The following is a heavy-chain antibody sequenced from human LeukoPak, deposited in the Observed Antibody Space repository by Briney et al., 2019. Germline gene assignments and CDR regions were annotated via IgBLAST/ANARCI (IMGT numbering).Heavy chain of an antibody. CDR3: ARGSSGWYMGFDY. D-gene: IGHD6-19*01. Sequence: PGGSLRLSCAASGFAFSSYEMNWVRQAPGKELEWVSYISSSGSTIYYADSVKGRFTISRDNAKNSLYLQMNSLRAEDTAVYYCARGSSGWYMGFDYWGQGTLVTVSS. CDR1: GFAFSSYE. CDR2: ISSSGSTI. J-gene: IGHJ4*02. V-gene: IGHV3-48*03.